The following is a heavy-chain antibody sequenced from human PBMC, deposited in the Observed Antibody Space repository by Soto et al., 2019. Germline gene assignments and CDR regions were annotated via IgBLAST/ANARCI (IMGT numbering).Heavy chain of an antibody. J-gene: IGHJ4*02. Sequence: EASVKVSCKVSGYTLTELSMHWVRQAPGKGLEWMGGFDPEDGETIYAQKFQGRVTMTEDTSTDTAYMELSSLRSEDTAVYYCATVWGGYYPFDYWGQGTLVTVSS. CDR3: ATVWGGYYPFDY. CDR1: GYTLTELS. CDR2: FDPEDGET. D-gene: IGHD1-26*01. V-gene: IGHV1-24*01.